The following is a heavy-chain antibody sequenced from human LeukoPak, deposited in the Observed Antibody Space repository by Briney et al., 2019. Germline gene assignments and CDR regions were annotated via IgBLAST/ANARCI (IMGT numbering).Heavy chain of an antibody. V-gene: IGHV3-30*04. J-gene: IGHJ4*02. CDR3: ARAPLHSNGWSFDY. CDR1: EFTFNSFT. CDR2: ISYDGRNK. D-gene: IGHD6-19*01. Sequence: GGSLRLSCAASEFTFNSFTMHWVRQAPGKGLEWVAVISYDGRNKYYADSVKGRFTISRDNSKNTLYLQMNSLRPEDTAVYYCARAPLHSNGWSFDYWGQGTLVTVSS.